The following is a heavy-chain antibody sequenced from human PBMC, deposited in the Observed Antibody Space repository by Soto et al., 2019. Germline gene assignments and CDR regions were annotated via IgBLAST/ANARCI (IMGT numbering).Heavy chain of an antibody. CDR1: GGSFSGYY. J-gene: IGHJ6*02. Sequence: WETLSLTCAVYGGSFSGYYWSWIRQPPGKGLEWIGEINHSGSTNYNPSLKSRVTISVDTSKNQFSLKLSSVTAADTAVYYCARDHSYYGSGSYYKRAVSYYGMDVWGQGTTVTVSS. CDR3: ARDHSYYGSGSYYKRAVSYYGMDV. V-gene: IGHV4-34*01. CDR2: INHSGST. D-gene: IGHD3-10*01.